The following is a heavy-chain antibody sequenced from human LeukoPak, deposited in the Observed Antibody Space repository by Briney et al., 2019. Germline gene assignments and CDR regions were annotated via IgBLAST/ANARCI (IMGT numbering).Heavy chain of an antibody. Sequence: QAGGSLRLSCAASGFTFSDYYMSWIRQAPGKGLEWVAVISYDGSNKYYADSVKGRFTISRDNSKNTLYLQMNSLRAEDTAVYYCARAGWMATIKGLDYWGQGTLVTVSS. V-gene: IGHV3-30-3*01. CDR1: GFTFSDYY. CDR3: ARAGWMATIKGLDY. J-gene: IGHJ4*02. D-gene: IGHD5-24*01. CDR2: ISYDGSNK.